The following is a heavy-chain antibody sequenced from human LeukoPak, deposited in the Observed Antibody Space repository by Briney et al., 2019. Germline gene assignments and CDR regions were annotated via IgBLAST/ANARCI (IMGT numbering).Heavy chain of an antibody. J-gene: IGHJ5*02. CDR3: ARSGDDIVVVPAASWFDP. Sequence: GRSLRLSCAAAGFTLSSYWMHWVRQAPGKGMVWVSRINSVGRSTSYAASVKRRITSSRDNAKNTLYLQMNSLSAEDTAVYYCARSGDDIVVVPAASWFDPWGQGTLVTVSS. D-gene: IGHD2-2*01. CDR2: INSVGRST. CDR1: GFTLSSYW. V-gene: IGHV3-74*01.